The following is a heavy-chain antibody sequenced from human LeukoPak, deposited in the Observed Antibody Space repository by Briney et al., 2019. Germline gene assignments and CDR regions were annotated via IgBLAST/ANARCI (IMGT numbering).Heavy chain of an antibody. V-gene: IGHV3-23*01. D-gene: IGHD2/OR15-2a*01. CDR3: AKPAFETHALFDY. CDR2: ISGSGGST. Sequence: GGSLRLSCAASGFTISSYAMSWVRQDTGKGLEWVSGISGSGGSTYYADSVKGRFTISRDNSKSPLYLQMHSLRAEDTAVHYCAKPAFETHALFDYWGQGPLVTVSS. CDR1: GFTISSYA. J-gene: IGHJ4*02.